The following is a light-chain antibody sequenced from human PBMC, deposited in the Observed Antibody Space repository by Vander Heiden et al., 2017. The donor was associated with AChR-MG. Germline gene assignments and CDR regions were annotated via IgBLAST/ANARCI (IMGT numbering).Light chain of an antibody. CDR1: SCIRVPRFL. CDR2: NKSDADK. J-gene: IGLJ3*02. Sequence: QPVLTQPTALPAPPRATASLPCTLRSCIRVPRFLMYWYQTTPVSPRQYLLSNKSDADKHQGSGVPSRFSGSTDASATAGIFLVYGLQAEDDAYDYCMVWRSGAWVFGGGTKLIVL. V-gene: IGLV5-45*01. CDR3: MVWRSGAWV.